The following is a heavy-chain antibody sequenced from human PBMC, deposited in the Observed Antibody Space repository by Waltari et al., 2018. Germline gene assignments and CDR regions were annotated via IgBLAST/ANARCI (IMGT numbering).Heavy chain of an antibody. V-gene: IGHV3-74*01. Sequence: HWVRQAPGKGLVLFSRINIDESGTSYADSGKGRFTISRDNTKNTLYLQMNSLRAEDTAVYYCARSCGLRCHWFDPWGQGTLVTVSS. J-gene: IGHJ5*02. CDR3: ARSCGLRCHWFDP. D-gene: IGHD4-17*01. CDR2: INIDESGT.